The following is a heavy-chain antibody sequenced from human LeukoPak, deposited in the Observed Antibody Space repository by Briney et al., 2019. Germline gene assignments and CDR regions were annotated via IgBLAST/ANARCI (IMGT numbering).Heavy chain of an antibody. CDR3: ARDPPIQQDSSDSSGYYPRYYFDY. V-gene: IGHV1-46*01. CDR2: INPSGGST. Sequence: ASVKVSCKASGYIFTSYYMHWVRQAPGQGLEWMGIINPSGGSTSYAQKFQGRVTMTRDTSTSTVYMELSSLRSEDTAVYYCARDPPIQQDSSDSSGYYPRYYFDYWGQGTLVTVSS. J-gene: IGHJ4*02. CDR1: GYIFTSYY. D-gene: IGHD3-22*01.